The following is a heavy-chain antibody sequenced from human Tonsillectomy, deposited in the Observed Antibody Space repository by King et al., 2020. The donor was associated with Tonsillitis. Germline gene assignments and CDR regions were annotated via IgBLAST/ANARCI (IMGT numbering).Heavy chain of an antibody. Sequence: VQLVQSGAEVKKPGASVKVSCKVSGYTLTELSMHWVRQAPGKGLEWMGGFDPEDGETIYAQKFQGRVTVTEDTSTDTAYMELSSLKSEDTAVYSCATDRILGVIIGLAYWGQGTLVIVSS. CDR2: FDPEDGET. J-gene: IGHJ4*02. CDR3: ATDRILGVIIGLAY. V-gene: IGHV1-24*01. D-gene: IGHD3-3*01. CDR1: GYTLTELS.